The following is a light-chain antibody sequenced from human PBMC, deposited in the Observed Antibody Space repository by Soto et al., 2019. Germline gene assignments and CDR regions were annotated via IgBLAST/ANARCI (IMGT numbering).Light chain of an antibody. V-gene: IGKV1-5*01. CDR3: QHHNSYFQT. J-gene: IGKJ1*01. Sequence: DIQLTQSPPTLSASVGDRVTITCRASQSIRYYLAWYQQMPGKAPKLLIYAASSLQSGGPSRFSGSGSGTELTLTISSLQPDDFATYFCQHHNSYFQTFGQGTKVEIK. CDR1: QSIRYY. CDR2: AAS.